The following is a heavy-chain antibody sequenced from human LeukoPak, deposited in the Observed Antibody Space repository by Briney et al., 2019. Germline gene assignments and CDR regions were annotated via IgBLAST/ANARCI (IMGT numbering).Heavy chain of an antibody. J-gene: IGHJ4*02. V-gene: IGHV3-48*03. CDR2: ISTSGSII. D-gene: IGHD4-17*01. CDR1: GFTFSDYE. CDR3: ARGYYGDPSQVYYFDY. Sequence: GGSLRLSCAASGFTFSDYEMNWVRQAPGKGLEWVSHISTSGSIIHYADSVEGRFTISRDNAKNSLYLQMNSLRAEDTAVYYCARGYYGDPSQVYYFDYWGQGTLVTVSS.